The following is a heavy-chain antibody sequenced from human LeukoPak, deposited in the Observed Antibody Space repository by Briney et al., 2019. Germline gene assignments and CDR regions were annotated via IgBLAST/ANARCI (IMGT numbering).Heavy chain of an antibody. Sequence: SVKVSCKASRGTFSPYIITWVRQAPGQGLEWMGGIITMFGTADYAQRFQGRLTITADESTSTVYMELSSLTSKDTAVYYCARVTLNRTYDSYGSPQWYFDLWGRGTLVSVSS. CDR1: RGTFSPYI. D-gene: IGHD3-10*01. CDR3: ARVTLNRTYDSYGSPQWYFDL. J-gene: IGHJ2*01. V-gene: IGHV1-69*13. CDR2: IITMFGTA.